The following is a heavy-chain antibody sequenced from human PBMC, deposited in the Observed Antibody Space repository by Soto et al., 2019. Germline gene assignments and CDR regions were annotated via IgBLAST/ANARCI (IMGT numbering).Heavy chain of an antibody. V-gene: IGHV3-64D*08. Sequence: XVSLRLSCSPSGFTFKNFAMHGLRQAPGKGLDYVSSISGNGGATHHADSVKGRFTISRDNSKNILFLQMSSLRPEDTALYYCVKDYGRNWNYVFDFWGQGTLVTVSS. D-gene: IGHD1-7*01. CDR2: ISGNGGAT. CDR1: GFTFKNFA. CDR3: VKDYGRNWNYVFDF. J-gene: IGHJ4*02.